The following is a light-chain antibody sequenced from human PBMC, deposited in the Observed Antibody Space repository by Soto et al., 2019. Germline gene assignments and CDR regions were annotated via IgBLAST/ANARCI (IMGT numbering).Light chain of an antibody. CDR3: QQARSFPVT. Sequence: DVAMTLSPSSLSASVGDTVTITCRSSQDVGRWLSWYQQKPGKAPKILIFATSTLQSGVPSRFSGSGAGTDFTLTITSLQSEDFATYYCQQARSFPVTFGQGTRLVIK. J-gene: IGKJ5*01. CDR1: QDVGRW. CDR2: ATS. V-gene: IGKV1D-12*01.